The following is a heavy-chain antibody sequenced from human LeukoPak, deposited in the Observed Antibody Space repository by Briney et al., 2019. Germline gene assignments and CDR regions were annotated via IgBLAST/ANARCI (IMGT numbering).Heavy chain of an antibody. CDR2: MNPNSGNT. Sequence: ASVKVSCKASGYPFASYDINWVRQATGQGLEWMGWMNPNSGNTGYAQKFQGRVTMTRNTSISTAYMELSSLISEDTAVYYCARARDTPYYYMDVWGKGTTVTVSS. CDR3: ARARDTPYYYMDV. J-gene: IGHJ6*03. CDR1: GYPFASYD. V-gene: IGHV1-8*01.